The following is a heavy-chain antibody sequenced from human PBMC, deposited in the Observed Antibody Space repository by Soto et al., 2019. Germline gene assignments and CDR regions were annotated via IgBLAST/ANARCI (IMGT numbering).Heavy chain of an antibody. CDR3: ARPFALTGHYYYYGMDV. D-gene: IGHD3-9*01. Sequence: PSETLSLTCTVSGGSISSSSYYWGWIRQPPGKGLEWIGSIYYSGSTYYNPSLESRVTISVDTSKNQFSLKLSSVTAADTAVYYCARPFALTGHYYYYGMDVWGQGTTVTVSS. CDR2: IYYSGST. CDR1: GGSISSSSYY. V-gene: IGHV4-39*01. J-gene: IGHJ6*02.